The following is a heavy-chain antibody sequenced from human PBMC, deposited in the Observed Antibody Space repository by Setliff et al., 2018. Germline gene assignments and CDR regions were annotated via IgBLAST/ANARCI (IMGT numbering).Heavy chain of an antibody. CDR2: ISAFTGFT. Sequence: GASVKVSCKASGYSFTMYGVNWVRQAPGQGLEWMACISAFTGFTQDSQKFKGRVTVTKDAYTSTAYLDLGSLTSDDTAVYYCLRDRTYSNSPEDVFDIWGQGTAVTVS. V-gene: IGHV1-18*01. CDR3: LRDRTYSNSPEDVFDI. J-gene: IGHJ3*02. D-gene: IGHD4-4*01. CDR1: GYSFTMYG.